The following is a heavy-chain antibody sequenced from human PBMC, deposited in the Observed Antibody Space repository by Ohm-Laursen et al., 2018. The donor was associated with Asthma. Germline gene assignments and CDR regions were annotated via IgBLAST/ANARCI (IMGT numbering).Heavy chain of an antibody. V-gene: IGHV1-69*10. CDR3: ARVVADYCGGDCYRWSRFDP. D-gene: IGHD2-21*01. CDR1: GGTFSSYA. CDR2: IIPIFGIA. J-gene: IGHJ5*02. Sequence: SVKVSCKASGGTFSSYAISWVRQAPGQGLEWMGGIIPIFGIANYAQKFQGRVTITADKSTSTAYMELSSLRSEDTAVYYCARVVADYCGGDCYRWSRFDPWGQGTLVTVSS.